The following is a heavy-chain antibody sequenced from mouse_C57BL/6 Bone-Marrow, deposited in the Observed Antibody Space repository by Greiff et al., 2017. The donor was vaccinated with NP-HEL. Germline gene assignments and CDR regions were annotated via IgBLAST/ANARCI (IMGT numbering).Heavy chain of an antibody. V-gene: IGHV1-59*01. J-gene: IGHJ2*01. CDR2: IDPSDSYT. CDR1: GYTFTSYW. Sequence: QVQLQQPGAELVRPGTSVKLSCKASGYTFTSYWMHWVKQRPGQGLEWIGVIDPSDSYTNYNQKFKGKATLTVDTSSSTAYMQLSSLTSEDSAVYYCTRSGYYGFGFGYWGQGTTLTVSS. D-gene: IGHD1-1*01. CDR3: TRSGYYGFGFGY.